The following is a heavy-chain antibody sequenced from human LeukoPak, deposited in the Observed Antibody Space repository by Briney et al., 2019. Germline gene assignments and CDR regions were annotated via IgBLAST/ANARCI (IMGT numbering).Heavy chain of an antibody. CDR2: IQSDGSTT. Sequence: PGGSLRLSCAASGFTFSSYWMHWVRQAPGKGLAWVSRIQSDGSTTAYADSVKGRFTISRDNAKNTLYLQMNSLRPADTAVYYCAKDHTGSYYPNWFDPWGQGTRVTVSS. V-gene: IGHV3-74*01. CDR3: AKDHTGSYYPNWFDP. J-gene: IGHJ5*02. D-gene: IGHD3-10*01. CDR1: GFTFSSYW.